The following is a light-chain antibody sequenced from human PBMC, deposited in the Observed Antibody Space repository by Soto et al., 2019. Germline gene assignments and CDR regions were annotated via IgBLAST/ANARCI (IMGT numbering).Light chain of an antibody. Sequence: QSVLTQPASVSGSPGQSITISCTGTSSDISGYNYVSWYQQYPGKAPNLLIYGVTYRPSGISYRFSGSKSGSTASLTISGLRDEDDADYYCSSYSTSFFYVFGTGTKLTVL. CDR2: GVT. CDR3: SSYSTSFFYV. CDR1: SSDISGYNY. V-gene: IGLV2-14*01. J-gene: IGLJ1*01.